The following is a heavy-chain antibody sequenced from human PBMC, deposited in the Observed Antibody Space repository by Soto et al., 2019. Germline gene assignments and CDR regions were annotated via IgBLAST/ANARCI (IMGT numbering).Heavy chain of an antibody. D-gene: IGHD6-13*01. V-gene: IGHV4-39*01. CDR1: GESISSRSYY. CDR2: IYYGGST. CDR3: ARGPRIAAAGTSNSEGNFDN. Sequence: SETLSLTCSVSGESISSRSYYWGWIRQPPGKGLEWIGSIYYGGSTYYNPSLKSRVTISVDTSKNQFSLHLRSVTAADTALYYCARGPRIAAAGTSNSEGNFDNWGQGTLVTVSS. J-gene: IGHJ4*02.